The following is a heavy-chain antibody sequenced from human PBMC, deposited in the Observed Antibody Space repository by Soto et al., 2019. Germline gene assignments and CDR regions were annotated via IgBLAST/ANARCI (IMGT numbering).Heavy chain of an antibody. D-gene: IGHD3-10*01. V-gene: IGHV1-3*01. Sequence: ASVKVSCKASGCTFSNYAISWVRQAPGHRLEWMGWINVSTGVTKYSQKFQGRVSITRDTSASTGYVELSSLTYEDTAVYYCARDPYWFGEMSSFDYWGQGTLVTVSS. CDR2: INVSTGVT. CDR1: GCTFSNYA. CDR3: ARDPYWFGEMSSFDY. J-gene: IGHJ4*02.